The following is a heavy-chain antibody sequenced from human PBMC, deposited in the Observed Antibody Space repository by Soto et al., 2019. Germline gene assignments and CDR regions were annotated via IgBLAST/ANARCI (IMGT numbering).Heavy chain of an antibody. CDR1: GYTFTTYD. Sequence: QVQLVQSGAEVTKPGASVKVSCKASGYTFTTYDINWVRQATGQGLEWLGWMSPNSGATGYAQKFQGRVNMTRDTSISTAYMELSNLRSEDTAMYFCARGVDAGVDVWGQGTTVTVSS. CDR2: MSPNSGAT. V-gene: IGHV1-8*01. J-gene: IGHJ6*02. D-gene: IGHD1-1*01. CDR3: ARGVDAGVDV.